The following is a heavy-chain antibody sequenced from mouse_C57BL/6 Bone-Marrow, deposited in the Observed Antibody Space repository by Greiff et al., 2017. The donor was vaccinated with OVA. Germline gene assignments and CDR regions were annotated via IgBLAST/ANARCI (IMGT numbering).Heavy chain of an antibody. CDR2: ILPGSGST. CDR3: AREDFPITTVVASYYFDY. J-gene: IGHJ2*01. Sequence: VQLQESGAELMKPGASVKLSCKATGYTFTGYWIEWVKQRPGHGLEWIGEILPGSGSTNYNEKFKGKATFTADTSSNTAYMQLSSLTTEDSATYYCAREDFPITTVVASYYFDYWGQGTTLTVSS. D-gene: IGHD1-1*01. V-gene: IGHV1-9*01. CDR1: GYTFTGYW.